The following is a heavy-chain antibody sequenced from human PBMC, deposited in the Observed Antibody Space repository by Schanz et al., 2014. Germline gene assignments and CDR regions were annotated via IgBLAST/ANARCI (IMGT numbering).Heavy chain of an antibody. CDR3: VKDLQRELLRDDHYYGMDV. CDR2: ISYHGSER. D-gene: IGHD1-26*01. Sequence: QVQLVESGGGMVQPERSLRLSCAGSGFSFSDYGMHWVRQAPGRGLEWVAVISYHGSERYSADSVKGRFTTSRDNSKNTMYLQMNSLRAEDTAVYYCVKDLQRELLRDDHYYGMDVWGQGTTVTVSS. V-gene: IGHV3-30*18. CDR1: GFSFSDYG. J-gene: IGHJ6*02.